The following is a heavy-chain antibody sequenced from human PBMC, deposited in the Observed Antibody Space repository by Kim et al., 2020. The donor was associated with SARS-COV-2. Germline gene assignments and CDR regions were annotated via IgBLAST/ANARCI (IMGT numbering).Heavy chain of an antibody. CDR3: ARAKSSSWSHFDY. V-gene: IGHV4-31*03. CDR1: GGSISSGGYY. CDR2: IYYSGST. D-gene: IGHD6-13*01. Sequence: SETLSLTCTVSGGSISSGGYYWSWIRQHPGKGLEWIGYIYYSGSTYYNPSLKSRVTISVDTSKNQFSLKLSSVTAADTAVYYCARAKSSSWSHFDYWGQGTLVTVSS. J-gene: IGHJ4*02.